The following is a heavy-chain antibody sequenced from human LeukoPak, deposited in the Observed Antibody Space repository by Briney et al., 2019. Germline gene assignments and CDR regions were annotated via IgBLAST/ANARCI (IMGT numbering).Heavy chain of an antibody. J-gene: IGHJ4*02. CDR3: ARAAYSSGWHTAYYFDY. D-gene: IGHD6-19*01. CDR1: GGSFSGYY. Sequence: SETLSLTCAVYGGSFSGYYWSWIRQPPGKGLEWIGEINHSGSTYYNPSLKSRVTISVDTSKNQFSLKLSSVTAADTAVYYCARAAYSSGWHTAYYFDYWGQGTLVTVSS. CDR2: INHSGST. V-gene: IGHV4-34*01.